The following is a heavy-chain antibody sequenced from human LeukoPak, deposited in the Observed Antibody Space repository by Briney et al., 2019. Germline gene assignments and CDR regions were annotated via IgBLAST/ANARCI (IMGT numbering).Heavy chain of an antibody. CDR2: ISGSGGST. Sequence: GGSLRLSCAASGFTFSSYAMSWVRQAPGKGLEWVSAISGSGGSTYYADSVKGRFTISRDNSKNTLYLQMNSLRAEDTAVYYCAKDYYYYGSGSYYNAFDYWGQGTLVTVSS. D-gene: IGHD3-10*01. J-gene: IGHJ4*02. V-gene: IGHV3-23*01. CDR3: AKDYYYYGSGSYYNAFDY. CDR1: GFTFSSYA.